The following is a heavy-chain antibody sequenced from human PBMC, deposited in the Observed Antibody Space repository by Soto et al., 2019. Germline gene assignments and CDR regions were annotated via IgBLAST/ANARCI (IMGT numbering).Heavy chain of an antibody. CDR1: GGSFSGYY. V-gene: IGHV4-34*01. CDR3: ERTRYDFWGGNWFEH. J-gene: IGHJ5*02. D-gene: IGHD3-3*01. CDR2: INHSGST. Sequence: XGTLSLTCAVYGGSFSGYYWSWIRQPPGKGLEWIGEINHSGSTNYNPSLKSRVTISVDTSKNQFSLKLSSVTAADTAVYYCERTRYDFWGGNWFEHWGQGTLVTVSS.